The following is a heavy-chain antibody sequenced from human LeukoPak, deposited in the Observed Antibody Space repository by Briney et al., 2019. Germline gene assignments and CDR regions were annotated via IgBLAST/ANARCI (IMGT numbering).Heavy chain of an antibody. CDR1: GFTFSSYA. CDR2: IGAGGGST. J-gene: IGHJ4*02. D-gene: IGHD2-15*01. V-gene: IGHV3-23*01. Sequence: GGSLRLSCAASGFTFSSYAMSWVRQAPGKGLEWVSTIGAGGGSTYYADSVKGRCTISSDKSTNTLYLIMNSLRAEDTAVYYCAKAYCSGGSCYVRGFDYWGQGTLVTVSS. CDR3: AKAYCSGGSCYVRGFDY.